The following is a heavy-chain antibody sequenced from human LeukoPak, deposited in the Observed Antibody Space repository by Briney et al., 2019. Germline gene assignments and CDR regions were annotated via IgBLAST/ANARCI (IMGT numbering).Heavy chain of an antibody. Sequence: EASVKVSCKASGYTFTGYYMHLVRQAPGQGLEWMGWINPNSGGTNYAQKFQGRVTMTRDTSISTAYMELSRLRSDDTAVYYCARERITMVRVFDYWGQGTLVTVSS. D-gene: IGHD3-10*01. CDR3: ARERITMVRVFDY. V-gene: IGHV1-2*02. J-gene: IGHJ4*02. CDR2: INPNSGGT. CDR1: GYTFTGYY.